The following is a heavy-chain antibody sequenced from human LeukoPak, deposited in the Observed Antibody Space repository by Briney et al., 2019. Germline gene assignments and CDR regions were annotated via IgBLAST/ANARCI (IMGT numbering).Heavy chain of an antibody. Sequence: GGSLRLSCAASGFTFSNYNMNWVRQAPGKGLEWVSYISSSNSDIYYADSVKGRFTISRDNAKNSLYLQMNSLRAEDTAVYYCARSPTGSGWYYFDYWGQGTLVTVSS. CDR1: GFTFSNYN. D-gene: IGHD6-19*01. CDR2: ISSSNSDI. J-gene: IGHJ4*02. V-gene: IGHV3-21*05. CDR3: ARSPTGSGWYYFDY.